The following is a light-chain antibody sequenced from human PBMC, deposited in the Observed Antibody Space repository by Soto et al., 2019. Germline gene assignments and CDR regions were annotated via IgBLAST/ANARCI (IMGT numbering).Light chain of an antibody. J-gene: IGLJ3*02. CDR3: CSYANIYIWV. CDR2: EAT. Sequence: QSALSQPASVSGSPGQSITIPCTGSSSDVGSNNLVSWYQQHPGKAPKVMIYEATKRTSGVSNRFSGSKSGNTGSLTISGLQAEDEADYYCCSYANIYIWVFGGGTKVTVL. V-gene: IGLV2-23*01. CDR1: SSDVGSNNL.